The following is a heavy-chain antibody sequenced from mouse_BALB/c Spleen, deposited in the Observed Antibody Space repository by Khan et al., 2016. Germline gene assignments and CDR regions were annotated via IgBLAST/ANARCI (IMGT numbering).Heavy chain of an antibody. V-gene: IGHV9-3-1*01. CDR1: GYTFTNYG. J-gene: IGHJ3*01. D-gene: IGHD1-1*01. Sequence: QIQLVQSGPELKKPGETVKISCKASGYTFTNYGMNWVKQAPGKGLKWMGWINTYTGEPTYADDFKGRFAFSLQTSASTAYLQINNLKNEDTATSVSADGGKYGGFASWDQGTLVTVSA. CDR3: ADGGKYGGFAS. CDR2: INTYTGEP.